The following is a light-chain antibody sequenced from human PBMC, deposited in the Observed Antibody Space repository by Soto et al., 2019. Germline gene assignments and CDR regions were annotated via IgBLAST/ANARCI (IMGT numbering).Light chain of an antibody. V-gene: IGKV1-33*01. Sequence: DIQMTQSPSSLSASVGDRVTITCQASQAISHYLNWYQQKPGKAPKLLIYDSSHLETGVPSRFSGSGSGTEFTLTISSLQPDDFATHYCQQYNTYSWTFGRGTKVDIK. J-gene: IGKJ1*01. CDR1: QAISHY. CDR3: QQYNTYSWT. CDR2: DSS.